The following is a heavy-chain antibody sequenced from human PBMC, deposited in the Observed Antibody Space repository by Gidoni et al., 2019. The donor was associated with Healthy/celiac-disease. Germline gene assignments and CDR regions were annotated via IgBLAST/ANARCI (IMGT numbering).Heavy chain of an antibody. J-gene: IGHJ4*02. D-gene: IGHD3-3*01. CDR3: AKDRENYDFWTPTDY. CDR1: GFTFSSDG. CDR2: ISYDGSNK. V-gene: IGHV3-30*18. Sequence: SGGGVVQPGRSLRLSCAASGFTFSSDGMHWVRQAPGKGLEWVAVISYDGSNKYYADSVKGRFTISRDNSKNTLYLQMNSLRAEDTAVYYCAKDRENYDFWTPTDYWGQGTLVTVSS.